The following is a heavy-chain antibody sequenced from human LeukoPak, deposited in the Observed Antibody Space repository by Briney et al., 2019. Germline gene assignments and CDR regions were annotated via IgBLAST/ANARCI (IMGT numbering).Heavy chain of an antibody. CDR3: ARYRPRYSSGWHDAFDI. D-gene: IGHD6-19*01. Sequence: PSETLSLTCTVSGGSISSYYWSWIRQPAGKGLEWIGRIYTSGSTNYNPSLNSRVTMSVDTSKNQFSLKLSSVTAADTAVYYCARYRPRYSSGWHDAFDIWGQGTMVTVSS. J-gene: IGHJ3*02. CDR2: IYTSGST. CDR1: GGSISSYY. V-gene: IGHV4-4*07.